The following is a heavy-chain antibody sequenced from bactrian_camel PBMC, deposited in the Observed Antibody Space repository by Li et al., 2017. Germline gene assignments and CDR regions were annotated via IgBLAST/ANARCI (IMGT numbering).Heavy chain of an antibody. CDR3: TGVNLIGTTSSRPCHERMKNVAGLAF. D-gene: IGHD1*01. CDR2: IDSGSDRRT. J-gene: IGHJ4*01. V-gene: IGHV3S53*01. Sequence: HVQLVESGGGSVQAGGSLTLSCAVSETSASTNCMAWFRQAPGKEREGVAAIDSGSDRRTTYADFVKGRFAISRDNTKTTVYLQMDNLKPEDAAMYYCTGVNLIGTTSSRPCHERMKNVAGLAFRGQGTQVTVS. CDR1: ETSASTNC.